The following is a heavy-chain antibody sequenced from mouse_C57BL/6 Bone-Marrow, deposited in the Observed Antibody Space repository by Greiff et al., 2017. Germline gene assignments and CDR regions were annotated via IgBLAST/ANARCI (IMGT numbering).Heavy chain of an antibody. J-gene: IGHJ3*01. V-gene: IGHV1-55*01. Sequence: QVQLQQSGAELVKPGASVKMSCKASGYTFTSYWITWVKQGPGQGLEWIGDIYPGSGSTNYNEKFKSKATLTVDTSSSTAYMQLSSLTSEDSAVYYCAIYYGSSFAYWGQGTLVTVSA. CDR2: IYPGSGST. D-gene: IGHD1-1*01. CDR1: GYTFTSYW. CDR3: AIYYGSSFAY.